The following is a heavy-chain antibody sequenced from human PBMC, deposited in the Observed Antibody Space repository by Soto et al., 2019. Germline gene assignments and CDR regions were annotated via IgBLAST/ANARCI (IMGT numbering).Heavy chain of an antibody. CDR2: ITSRSSTI. J-gene: IGHJ6*02. CDR3: ARDGLGYYYGMDV. D-gene: IGHD7-27*01. CDR1: GFTFSSYE. V-gene: IGHV3-48*02. Sequence: GSLRLSCAASGFTFSSYEMNWVRQAPGKGLEWLSFITSRSSTIYYADSVKGRFTISRDNAKNSLYLQMNSLRDEDTAVYYCARDGLGYYYGMDVRGQGTTVTVSS.